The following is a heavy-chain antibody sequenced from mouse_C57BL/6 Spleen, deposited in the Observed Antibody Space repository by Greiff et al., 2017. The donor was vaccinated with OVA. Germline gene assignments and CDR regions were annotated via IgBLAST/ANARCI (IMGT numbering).Heavy chain of an antibody. J-gene: IGHJ2*01. CDR1: GFTFSSYG. CDR2: ISSGGSYT. D-gene: IGHD1-1*01. Sequence: EVKLVESGGDLVKPGGSLKLSCAASGFTFSSYGMSWVRQTPDKRLEWVATISSGGSYTYYPDSVKGRFTISRDNAKNTLYMQMSSLKSEDTAMYYGARGGGDAVVAGFGYWGQGTTLTVSS. V-gene: IGHV5-6*01. CDR3: ARGGGDAVVAGFGY.